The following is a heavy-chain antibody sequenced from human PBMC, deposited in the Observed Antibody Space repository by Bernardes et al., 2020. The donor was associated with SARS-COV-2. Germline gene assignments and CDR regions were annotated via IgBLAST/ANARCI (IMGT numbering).Heavy chain of an antibody. CDR2: IIPILGIA. J-gene: IGHJ4*02. CDR1: GGTFSSYT. D-gene: IGHD3-16*01. CDR3: ASGLGAFMPNDY. V-gene: IGHV1-69*02. Sequence: SVKVSCKASGGTFSSYTISWVRQAPGQGLEWMGRIIPILGIANYAQKFQGRVTITADKSTSTAYMELSSLRSEDTAVYYCASGLGAFMPNDYWGQGTLVTVSS.